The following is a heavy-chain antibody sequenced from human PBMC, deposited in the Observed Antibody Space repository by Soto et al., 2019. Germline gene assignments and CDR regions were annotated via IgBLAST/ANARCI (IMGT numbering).Heavy chain of an antibody. J-gene: IGHJ4*02. Sequence: EVQLLESGGGLVRPWGPLSLSCAASGFTFSNLAMNWVPQAPGKGLEWVSAISNSFSDGNTHYADSVNGGSTISRDNDKKTVCLEIDSLRAEATAVYYCAKVFSPEGGNYFDHCGPGTLGTVSS. CDR2: ISNSFSDGNT. V-gene: IGHV3-23*01. CDR1: GFTFSNLA. CDR3: AKVFSPEGGNYFDH.